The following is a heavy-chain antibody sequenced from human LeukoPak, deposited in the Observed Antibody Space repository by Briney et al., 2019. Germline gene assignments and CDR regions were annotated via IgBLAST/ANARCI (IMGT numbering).Heavy chain of an antibody. D-gene: IGHD3-10*01. J-gene: IGHJ4*02. CDR1: GFTFSSYG. Sequence: AGGSLRLSCAASGFTFSSYGMHWVRQAPGKGLEWVAFIRYDGSNKYYADSVKGRFTISRDNSKNTLYLQMNSLRAEDTAVYYRAKDFRHNDVLLWFGETIGSYFDYWGQGTLVTVSS. CDR3: AKDFRHNDVLLWFGETIGSYFDY. CDR2: IRYDGSNK. V-gene: IGHV3-30*02.